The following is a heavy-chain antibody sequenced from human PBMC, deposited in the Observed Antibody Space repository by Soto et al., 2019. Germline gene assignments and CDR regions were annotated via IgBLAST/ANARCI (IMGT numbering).Heavy chain of an antibody. D-gene: IGHD6-19*01. V-gene: IGHV3-66*01. CDR2: IYSGGST. CDR1: GFTVSSNY. CDR3: AKELGRSSSGCFDY. Sequence: GGSLRLSCAASGFTVSSNYMSWVRQAPGKGLEWVSVIYSGGSTYYADSVKGRFTISRDNSKNTLYLQMNSLRAEDTAVYYCAKELGRSSSGCFDYWGQGTLVTVSS. J-gene: IGHJ4*02.